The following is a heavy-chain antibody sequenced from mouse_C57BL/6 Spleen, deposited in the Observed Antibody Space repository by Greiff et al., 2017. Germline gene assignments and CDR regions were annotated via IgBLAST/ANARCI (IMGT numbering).Heavy chain of an antibody. CDR1: GYTFTDYY. V-gene: IGHV1-26*01. Sequence: VQLQQSGPELVKPGASVKISCKASGYTFTDYYMNWVKQSHGKSLEWIGDINPNNGGTSYNQKFKGKATLTVDKSSSTAYMELRSLTSEDSAVYYCASSDDYESWFAYWGQGTLFTVSA. D-gene: IGHD2-4*01. CDR3: ASSDDYESWFAY. J-gene: IGHJ3*01. CDR2: INPNNGGT.